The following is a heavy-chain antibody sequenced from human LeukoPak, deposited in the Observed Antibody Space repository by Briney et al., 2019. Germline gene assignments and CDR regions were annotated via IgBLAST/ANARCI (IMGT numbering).Heavy chain of an antibody. Sequence: SETLSLTCTVSGGSISSYYWSWIRQPPGKGLEWIGYIYYSGSTYYNPSLKSRVTISVDTSKNQFSLKLSSVTAADTAVYYCARQARYYYDSSGYYYFDYWGQGTLVTVSS. J-gene: IGHJ4*02. D-gene: IGHD3-22*01. CDR2: IYYSGST. CDR3: ARQARYYYDSSGYYYFDY. V-gene: IGHV4-59*08. CDR1: GGSISSYY.